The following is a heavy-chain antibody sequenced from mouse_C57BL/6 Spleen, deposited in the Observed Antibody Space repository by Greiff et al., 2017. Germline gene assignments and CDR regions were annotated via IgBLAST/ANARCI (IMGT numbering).Heavy chain of an antibody. CDR2: IRLKSDNYAT. D-gene: IGHD1-3*01. CDR3: TSLLKTGFDY. Sequence: EVKLVESGGGLVQPGGSMKLSCVASGFTFSNYWMNWVRQSPEKGLEWVAQIRLKSDNYATHYAESVKGRFTISRDDSKSSVYLQMNNLRAEDTGIYYCTSLLKTGFDYWGQGTTLTVSS. J-gene: IGHJ2*01. CDR1: GFTFSNYW. V-gene: IGHV6-3*01.